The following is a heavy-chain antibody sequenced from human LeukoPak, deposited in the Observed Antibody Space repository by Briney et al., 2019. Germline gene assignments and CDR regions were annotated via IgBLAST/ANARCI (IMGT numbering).Heavy chain of an antibody. Sequence: PSETLSLTCTVSGGSISSSSYYWGWIRQPPGKGLEWIGSIYYSGSTYYNPSLKSRVTISVDTSKNQFSLKLSSVTAADTAVYYCASAFREVSWFRAVYYFDYWGQGTLVTVSS. CDR1: GGSISSSSYY. J-gene: IGHJ4*02. CDR2: IYYSGST. D-gene: IGHD3-10*01. CDR3: ASAFREVSWFRAVYYFDY. V-gene: IGHV4-39*01.